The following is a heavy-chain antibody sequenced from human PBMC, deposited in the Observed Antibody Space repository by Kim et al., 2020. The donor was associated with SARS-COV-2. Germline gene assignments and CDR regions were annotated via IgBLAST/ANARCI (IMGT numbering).Heavy chain of an antibody. CDR3: ARRGGIVNNYNY. Sequence: SETLSLTCTVSGDSISSRSYYWAWFRQPLGKGLEWIATIYYTGATYHNPSLQSRVTISVDTSKNQFSLNLRSVTATDTAVYYCARRGGIVNNYNYWGQGTLVTVSS. V-gene: IGHV4-39*01. D-gene: IGHD1-1*01. CDR2: IYYTGAT. CDR1: GDSISSRSYY. J-gene: IGHJ4*02.